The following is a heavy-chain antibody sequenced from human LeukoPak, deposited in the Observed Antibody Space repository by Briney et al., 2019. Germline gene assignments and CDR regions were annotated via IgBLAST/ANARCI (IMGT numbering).Heavy chain of an antibody. V-gene: IGHV1-2*02. CDR1: GYTFTGYY. J-gene: IGHJ6*02. Sequence: SVKVSCKASGYTFTGYYMHWVRQAPRQGLEWMGWINPNSGGTNYAQKFQGRVTMTRDTSISTAYMELSRLRSDDTAVYYCARDVDYDFWAGMDVWGQGTTVTVSS. CDR2: INPNSGGT. CDR3: ARDVDYDFWAGMDV. D-gene: IGHD3-3*01.